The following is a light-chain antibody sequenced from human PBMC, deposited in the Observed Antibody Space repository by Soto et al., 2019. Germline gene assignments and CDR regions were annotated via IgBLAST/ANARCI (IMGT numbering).Light chain of an antibody. Sequence: DIQMTQSPSTLSASVGDRVIITCRASESISNWLAWYQQKPGKVPKLLIYAASTLQSGVPSRFSGSGSGTDFTLTISSLQPEDVATYYCQKYNSAEWTFGQGTKVDIK. CDR1: ESISNW. V-gene: IGKV1-27*01. CDR3: QKYNSAEWT. CDR2: AAS. J-gene: IGKJ1*01.